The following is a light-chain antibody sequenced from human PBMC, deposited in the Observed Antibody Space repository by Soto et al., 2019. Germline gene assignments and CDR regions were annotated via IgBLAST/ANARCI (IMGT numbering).Light chain of an antibody. J-gene: IGKJ5*01. CDR3: QSTASPVN. Sequence: DTVLTQAPGTLSLSPGETATLTCSASQSVSSTFLAWYQQKPGQAPTLLIYDADTRATGIPDRFSGSGFGTHFTLTTSSLASEYIALYHSQSTASPVNFGQGTRLEIK. V-gene: IGKV3-20*01. CDR1: QSVSSTF. CDR2: DAD.